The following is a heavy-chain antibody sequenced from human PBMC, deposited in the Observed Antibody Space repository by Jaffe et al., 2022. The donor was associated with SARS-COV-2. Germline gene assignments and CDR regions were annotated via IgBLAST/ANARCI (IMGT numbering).Heavy chain of an antibody. V-gene: IGHV4-39*01. CDR1: GGSISSSNYY. CDR3: AKIPGKYNYVYYYYYVDV. D-gene: IGHD5-18*01. J-gene: IGHJ6*03. Sequence: QLQLQESGPGLLKASETLSLTCAVSGGSISSSNYYWGWIRQPPGKGLEWIGSISYSGSTYYNASLKSRVTISEDTSKNQFSLRLSSVTAADTAVYYCAKIPGKYNYVYYYYYVDVWGKGTTVTVSS. CDR2: ISYSGST.